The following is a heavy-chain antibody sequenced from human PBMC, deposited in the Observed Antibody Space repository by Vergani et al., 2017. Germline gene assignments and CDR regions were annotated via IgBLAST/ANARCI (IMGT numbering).Heavy chain of an antibody. CDR3: TRHVPCSDGACLRFDQ. V-gene: IGHV5-51*01. D-gene: IGHD5-24*01. CDR1: GYSITNYW. Sequence: EVQLVQSGAEVKKPGESLKISCQGSGYSITNYWIAWVRQRPGKGLEWMGNINPIDSKIAYSPSFQGQAIMSLDKSITTAYLQWRSLKASDTAIYYCTRHVPCSDGACLRFDQWGQGTRVTVSS. CDR2: INPIDSKI. J-gene: IGHJ4*02.